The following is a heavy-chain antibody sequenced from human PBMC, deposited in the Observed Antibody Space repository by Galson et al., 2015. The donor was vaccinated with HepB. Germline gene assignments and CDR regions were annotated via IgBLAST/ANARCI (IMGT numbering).Heavy chain of an antibody. CDR2: ISASGGST. CDR1: EFTFSGYA. Sequence: SLRLSCAASEFTFSGYAMNWVRQAPGKGLEWVSGISASGGSTYYADSAKGRFTISRDNSKNTLYLQMNSLRAEDTAIYHCAKDLEAFVLTVSYMDVWGKGTTVTVSS. CDR3: AKDLEAFVLTVSYMDV. D-gene: IGHD3-3*01. V-gene: IGHV3-23*01. J-gene: IGHJ6*03.